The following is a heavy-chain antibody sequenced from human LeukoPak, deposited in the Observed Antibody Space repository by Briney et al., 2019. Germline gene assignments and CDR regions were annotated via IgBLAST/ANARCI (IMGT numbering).Heavy chain of an antibody. V-gene: IGHV4-34*01. CDR1: GGSFSGYY. J-gene: IGHJ5*02. D-gene: IGHD2-15*01. Sequence: SETLSLTCAVYGGSFSGYYWSWIRQPPGKGLEWIGEINHSGSTNYNPSLESRVTISVDTSKNQFSLKLSSVTAADTAVYYCARGVVVAATHFGWFDPWGQGTLVTVSS. CDR2: INHSGST. CDR3: ARGVVVAATHFGWFDP.